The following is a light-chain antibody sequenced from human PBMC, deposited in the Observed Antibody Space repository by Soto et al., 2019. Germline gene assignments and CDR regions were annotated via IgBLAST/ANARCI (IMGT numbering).Light chain of an antibody. CDR3: QHYHGSPLS. J-gene: IGKJ4*01. V-gene: IGKV3-15*01. Sequence: EIVMTQSPAALSVSPGEGVTLSCRASQSVGSHLAWYQQKPGQAPRLLIYGASIRATGIPARFSGRGSGTEFTLTINSLQSGDFAVYSCQHYHGSPLSFGGGTKVEIK. CDR1: QSVGSH. CDR2: GAS.